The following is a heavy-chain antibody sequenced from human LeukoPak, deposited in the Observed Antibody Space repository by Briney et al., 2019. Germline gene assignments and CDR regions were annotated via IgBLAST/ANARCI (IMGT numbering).Heavy chain of an antibody. CDR2: ISWNGGSI. V-gene: IGHV3-9*03. Sequence: GGSLRLSCAASGFTFDDYAMHWVRQAPGKGLEWVSGISWNGGSIGYADSVKGRFTISRDNAKNSLYLQMNSLRAEDMALYYCAKGGGSGSYYDDAFDIWGQGTMVTVSS. CDR1: GFTFDDYA. D-gene: IGHD3-10*01. J-gene: IGHJ3*02. CDR3: AKGGGSGSYYDDAFDI.